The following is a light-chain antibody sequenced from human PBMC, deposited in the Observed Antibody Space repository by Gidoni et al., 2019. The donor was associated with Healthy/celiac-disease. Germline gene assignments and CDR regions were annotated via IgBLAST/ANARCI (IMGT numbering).Light chain of an antibody. CDR3: QQSYSTIT. Sequence: DIQMTQSPSSLSASVGDRVTSTCRASQSISSYLNWYQQKPGKAPKLLIYAASSLQSGVPSRFSGSGSGTDFTLTISSLQPEYFATYYCQQSYSTITFGPGTKVDIK. V-gene: IGKV1-39*01. CDR1: QSISSY. J-gene: IGKJ3*01. CDR2: AAS.